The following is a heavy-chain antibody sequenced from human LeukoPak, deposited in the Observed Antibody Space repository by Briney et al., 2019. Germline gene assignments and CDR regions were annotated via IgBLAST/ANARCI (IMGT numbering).Heavy chain of an antibody. D-gene: IGHD1-1*01. V-gene: IGHV4-61*02. J-gene: IGHJ4*02. CDR1: GGSISSGSYY. Sequence: SETLSLTCTVSGGSISSGSYYWSWIRQPAGKGLEWIGRIYTSGSTNYNPSLKSRVTISVDTSKNQFSLKLNSVTAADTAVYFCARRAYSAAYWKHFDYWGQGTLVTVSS. CDR2: IYTSGST. CDR3: ARRAYSAAYWKHFDY.